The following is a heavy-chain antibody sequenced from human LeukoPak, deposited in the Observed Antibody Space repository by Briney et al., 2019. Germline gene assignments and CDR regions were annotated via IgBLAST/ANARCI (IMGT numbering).Heavy chain of an antibody. D-gene: IGHD6-13*01. V-gene: IGHV4-34*01. Sequence: PSETLSLTCAVYGGSFSGYYWSWIRQPPGKGLEWIGEINHSGSTNYNPSLKSRVTISVDTSKNQFSLKLSSVTAADTAVYYCARWYSSSWKDSNWFDPWGQGTLVTVSS. CDR2: INHSGST. CDR1: GGSFSGYY. J-gene: IGHJ5*02. CDR3: ARWYSSSWKDSNWFDP.